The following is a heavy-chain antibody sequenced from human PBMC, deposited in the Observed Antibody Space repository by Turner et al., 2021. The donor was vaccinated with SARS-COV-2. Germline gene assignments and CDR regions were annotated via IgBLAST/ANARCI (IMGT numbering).Heavy chain of an antibody. J-gene: IGHJ5*02. Sequence: QLQLQESGPGLVKPSETLSLRCPVSGGSISSSYYYWGWIRQPPGKGLEWIGSIYYSGSTYYNPSLKSRVTISVDTSKNQFSLKLNSVTAADTAVYYCARHGPTSTTKAFDPWGQGTLVTVSS. D-gene: IGHD4-17*01. CDR3: ARHGPTSTTKAFDP. V-gene: IGHV4-39*01. CDR2: IYYSGST. CDR1: GGSISSSYYY.